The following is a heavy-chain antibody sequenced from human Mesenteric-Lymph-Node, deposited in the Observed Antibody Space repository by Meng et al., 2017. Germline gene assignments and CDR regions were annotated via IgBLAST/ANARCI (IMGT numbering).Heavy chain of an antibody. V-gene: IGHV3-33*01. CDR3: ARDLRNFDY. J-gene: IGHJ4*02. Sequence: QGQLVESGGGVVQPGRSLRLSCAASGFTFSSNGMHWVRQAPGKGLEWVAVIWNDGSNKYYADSVKGRFTISRDNSKNTLYLQMNSLRAEDTAVYYCARDLRNFDYWGQGTLVTVSS. CDR2: IWNDGSNK. CDR1: GFTFSSNG.